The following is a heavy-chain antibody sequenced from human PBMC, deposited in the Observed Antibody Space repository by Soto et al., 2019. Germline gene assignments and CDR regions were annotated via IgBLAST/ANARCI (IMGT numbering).Heavy chain of an antibody. CDR3: AKGGMSRAKVGVAAAGMSSRMDV. V-gene: IGHV3-30*18. CDR1: GFTFSSYG. D-gene: IGHD6-13*01. Sequence: GGSLRLSCAASGFTFSSYGMHWVRQAPGKGLEWVAVISYDGSNKYYADSVKGRFTISRDNSKNTLYLQMNSLRAEDTAVYYCAKGGMSRAKVGVAAAGMSSRMDVWGQGTTVTVSS. CDR2: ISYDGSNK. J-gene: IGHJ6*02.